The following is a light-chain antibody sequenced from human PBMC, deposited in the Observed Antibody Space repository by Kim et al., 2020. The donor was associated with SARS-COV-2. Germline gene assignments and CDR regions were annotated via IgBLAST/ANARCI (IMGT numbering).Light chain of an antibody. CDR3: QEWDTSTFVF. CDR2: QDS. J-gene: IGLJ2*01. V-gene: IGLV3-1*01. CDR1: KLGDKY. Sequence: SYELTQPPSVSVSPGQTASITCSGDKLGDKYACWYQQKPGQSPVLVIYQDSRRPSGIPERFSGSNSGNTATLTISGTQAMDEADYYCQEWDTSTFVFFGG.